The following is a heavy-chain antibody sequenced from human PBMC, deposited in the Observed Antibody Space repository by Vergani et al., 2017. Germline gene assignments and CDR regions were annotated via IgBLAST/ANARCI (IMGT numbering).Heavy chain of an antibody. Sequence: VQLQQWGGGLLKPSETLSLTCVVNGGSFTSYHWTWIRQSPGEGLEWVGDIDHTGRPDYNPSLQIRLTMSVDKSRNQFSLTLNSVTATDTAIYFCARVNTETNGHLYYYYYMDVWGQGTAVTVS. V-gene: IGHV4-34*01. CDR2: IDHTGRP. D-gene: IGHD4-11*01. CDR1: GGSFTSYH. J-gene: IGHJ6*03. CDR3: ARVNTETNGHLYYYYYMDV.